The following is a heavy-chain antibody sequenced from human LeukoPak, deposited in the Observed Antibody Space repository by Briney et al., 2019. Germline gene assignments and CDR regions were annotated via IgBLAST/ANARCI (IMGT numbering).Heavy chain of an antibody. CDR1: GFTFSSYA. CDR3: ARDLSGVTGYTYGRGIDY. J-gene: IGHJ4*02. Sequence: GGSLRLSCAASGFTFSSYAMSWVRQAPGKGLEWVANIKKDGSEKYYVDSVKGRFTISRDNAKTSLYLQINSLRAEDTAVYYCARDLSGVTGYTYGRGIDYWGQGTLVTVSS. CDR2: IKKDGSEK. V-gene: IGHV3-7*01. D-gene: IGHD5-18*01.